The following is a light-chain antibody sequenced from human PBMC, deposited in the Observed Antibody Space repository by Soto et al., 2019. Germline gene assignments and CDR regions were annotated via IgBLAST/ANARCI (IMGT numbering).Light chain of an antibody. CDR2: AAS. CDR1: QSVSTTY. Sequence: ETVLTQSPGTLYLSPGERATLSCWTSQSVSTTYLAWYQQKRGQAPRLLIYAASSRAAGIPDRFSGSGSGTDFILTISRLEPEDFAVYYCQQYYSSPYTVGQGTEMEI. CDR3: QQYYSSPYT. V-gene: IGKV3-20*01. J-gene: IGKJ2*01.